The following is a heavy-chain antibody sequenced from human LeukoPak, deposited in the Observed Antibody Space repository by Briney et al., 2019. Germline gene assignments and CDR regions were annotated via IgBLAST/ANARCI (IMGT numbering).Heavy chain of an antibody. J-gene: IGHJ5*02. CDR3: ARGSTVTVVAPFDP. CDR1: GFSVSSNY. D-gene: IGHD3-22*01. Sequence: GGSLRLSCAASGFSVSSNYMSWVRHAPGRGPEWISVFYINGRTYYADSVKGRFTSSRDNSMNMVFLQMTSLRVEDTAIYYCARGSTVTVVAPFDPWGQGTLVTVSS. CDR2: FYINGRT. V-gene: IGHV3-66*01.